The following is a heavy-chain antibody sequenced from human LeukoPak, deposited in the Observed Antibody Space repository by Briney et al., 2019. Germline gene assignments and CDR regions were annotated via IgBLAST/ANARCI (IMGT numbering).Heavy chain of an antibody. CDR1: GGSISSGGYS. CDR2: IYYSGST. CDR3: AREGVDYYDSSGYYYYSYYYYYMDV. J-gene: IGHJ6*03. D-gene: IGHD3-22*01. Sequence: PSQTLSLTCAVSGGSISSGGYSWSWIRQTPGKGLEWIGYIYYSGSTYYNPSLKSRVTISVDTSKNQFSLKLSSVTAADTAVYYCAREGVDYYDSSGYYYYSYYYYYMDVWGKGTTVTISS. V-gene: IGHV4-30-4*07.